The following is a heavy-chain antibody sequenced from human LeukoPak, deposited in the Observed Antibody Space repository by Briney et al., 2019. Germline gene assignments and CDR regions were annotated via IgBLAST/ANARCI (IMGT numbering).Heavy chain of an antibody. J-gene: IGHJ6*02. V-gene: IGHV1-46*01. CDR3: ARDGFGDIVVVPAALGYYYYGMDV. D-gene: IGHD2-2*01. CDR1: GYTFTSYY. CDR2: INPSGGST. Sequence: ASVKVSCTASGYTFTSYYMHWVRQAPGQGLEWMGIINPSGGSTSYAQKFQGRVTMTGDTSTSTVYMELSSLRSEDTAVYYCARDGFGDIVVVPAALGYYYYGMDVWGQGTTVTVSS.